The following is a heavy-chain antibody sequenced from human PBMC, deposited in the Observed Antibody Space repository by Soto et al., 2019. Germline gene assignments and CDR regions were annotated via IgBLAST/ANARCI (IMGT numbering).Heavy chain of an antibody. V-gene: IGHV3-23*01. J-gene: IGHJ4*01. D-gene: IGHD3-10*01. CDR1: GFTFSTYA. CDR3: AKRPASLLYFEY. CDR2: ISGNGGNT. Sequence: EVQLLESGGDLVQPGGSLRLSCAASGFTFSTYAMSWVRQTPGKGLEWVSTISGNGGNTYYADSVKGRFTISRDNSKNTLYLQMNSLRAEDTAIYYCAKRPASLLYFEYWGHGTLVTVSS.